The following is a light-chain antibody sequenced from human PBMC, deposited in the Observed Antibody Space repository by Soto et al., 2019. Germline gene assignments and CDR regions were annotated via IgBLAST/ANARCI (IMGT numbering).Light chain of an antibody. CDR3: QSYDSSLSGSGV. CDR1: RPNLGAGHD. V-gene: IGLV1-40*01. J-gene: IGLJ2*01. CDR2: GNS. Sequence: QSVLTQPPSVSGAPGQRVTISCTGSRPNLGAGHDVHWYQQLPGTAPKLLIYGNSNRPSGVPDRFSGSKSGTSASLAITGLQAEDEADYYCQSYDSSLSGSGVVGGGTKVTVL.